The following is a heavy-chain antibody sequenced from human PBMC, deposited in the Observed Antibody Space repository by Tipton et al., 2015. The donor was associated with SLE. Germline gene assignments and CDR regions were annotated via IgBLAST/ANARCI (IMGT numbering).Heavy chain of an antibody. CDR3: ARDSLNWGSYYHGMDV. J-gene: IGHJ6*02. D-gene: IGHD3-16*01. V-gene: IGHV4-59*01. CDR1: GGSISSYF. Sequence: GLVKPSETLSLTCTVSGGSISSYFWTWIRQPPGKGPEWIGHIFYTGSTRYNPSLKSRATISVDTSKSQIFLKMSSVTAADTAVYYCARDSLNWGSYYHGMDVWGQGTTVTVSS. CDR2: IFYTGST.